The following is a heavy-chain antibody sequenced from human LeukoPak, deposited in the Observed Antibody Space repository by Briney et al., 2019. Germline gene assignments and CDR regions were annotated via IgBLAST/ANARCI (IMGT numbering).Heavy chain of an antibody. CDR2: INHSGST. J-gene: IGHJ4*02. V-gene: IGHV4-34*01. Sequence: SETVSLTCAVYGGSFSGYYWSWIRQPPGKGLEWIGEINHSGSTNYNPSLKSRVTISVDTSKNQFSLKLSSVTAADTAVYYCARVEDFWSGYYLDYWGQGTLVTVSS. CDR3: ARVEDFWSGYYLDY. CDR1: GGSFSGYY. D-gene: IGHD3-3*01.